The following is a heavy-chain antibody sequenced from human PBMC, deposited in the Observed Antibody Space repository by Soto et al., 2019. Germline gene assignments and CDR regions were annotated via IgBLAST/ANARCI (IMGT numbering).Heavy chain of an antibody. D-gene: IGHD2-2*01. CDR2: IIPIFGTA. V-gene: IGHV1-69*13. Sequence: ASVKVSCKASGGTFSSYAISWVRQAPGQGLEWMGGIIPIFGTANYAQKFQGRVTITADESTSTAYMELSSLRSEDTAVYYCAREETDRNLGYCSSTSCYPWFDPWGQGTLVTVS. CDR3: AREETDRNLGYCSSTSCYPWFDP. J-gene: IGHJ5*02. CDR1: GGTFSSYA.